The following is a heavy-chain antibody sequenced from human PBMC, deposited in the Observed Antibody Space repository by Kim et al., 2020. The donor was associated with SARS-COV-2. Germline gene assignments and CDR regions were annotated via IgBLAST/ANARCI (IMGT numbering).Heavy chain of an antibody. D-gene: IGHD5-12*01. CDR3: AVSGYDFGYFDY. Sequence: NYAQKFQGRVTITADESTSTAYMELSSLRSEDTAMYYCAVSGYDFGYFDYWGQGTLVTVSS. V-gene: IGHV1-69*01. J-gene: IGHJ4*02.